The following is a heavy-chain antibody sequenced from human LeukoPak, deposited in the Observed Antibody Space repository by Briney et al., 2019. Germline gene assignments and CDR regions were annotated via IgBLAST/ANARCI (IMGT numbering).Heavy chain of an antibody. Sequence: PGGSLRLSCAASEFTFSSYAMQWVRQAPGKGLEWVSAISGSGENTNYADSVKGRFTMSRDNSRNMLYLQMNSLRDEDTAKYYCAKTVSGSCSYQGGDYWGQGTLVTVSS. CDR3: AKTVSGSCSYQGGDY. J-gene: IGHJ4*02. CDR1: EFTFSSYA. CDR2: ISGSGENT. D-gene: IGHD3-16*02. V-gene: IGHV3-23*01.